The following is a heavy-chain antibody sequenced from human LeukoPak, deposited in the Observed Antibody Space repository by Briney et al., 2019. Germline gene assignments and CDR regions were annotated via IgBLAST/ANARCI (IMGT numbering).Heavy chain of an antibody. Sequence: SETLSLTCAVYGGSFSGYYWSWIRQPPGKGLEWIGEINHSGSTNYNPSLKSRVTISVDTSKNQFSLKLSSVTAADTAVYYCARGQDYYDSSGYPLSAEYFQHWGQGTLVTVSS. CDR3: ARGQDYYDSSGYPLSAEYFQH. D-gene: IGHD3-22*01. CDR2: INHSGST. J-gene: IGHJ1*01. V-gene: IGHV4-34*01. CDR1: GGSFSGYY.